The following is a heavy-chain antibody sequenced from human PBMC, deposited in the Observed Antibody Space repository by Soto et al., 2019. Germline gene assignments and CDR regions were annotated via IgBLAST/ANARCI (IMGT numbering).Heavy chain of an antibody. D-gene: IGHD6-19*01. V-gene: IGHV1-3*05. CDR2: INAGNGNT. Sequence: QVQLVQSGAEEKKPGASVKVSCKASGYTFTGYAMHWVRQAPGQRLEWMGWINAGNGNTKYSQKFQGRVTITRDTSESTAYMELSSVRSEDTSGYYCAKAVAVPANFVYWGQGTLVTVSS. CDR3: AKAVAVPANFVY. CDR1: GYTFTGYA. J-gene: IGHJ4*02.